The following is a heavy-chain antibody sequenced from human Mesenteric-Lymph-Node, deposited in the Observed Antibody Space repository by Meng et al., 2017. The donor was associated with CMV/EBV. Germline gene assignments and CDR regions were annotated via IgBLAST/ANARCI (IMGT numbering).Heavy chain of an antibody. V-gene: IGHV4-34*01. CDR1: GGSFSGYY. CDR2: INHSGST. Sequence: SLTCAVYGGSFSGYYWSWIRQPPGKGLEWIGEINHSGSTNYNPSLKSRVTISVDTSKNQFSLKLSSVTAADTAVYYCARRYSYGLCDYWGQGTLVTVSS. D-gene: IGHD5-18*01. J-gene: IGHJ4*02. CDR3: ARRYSYGLCDY.